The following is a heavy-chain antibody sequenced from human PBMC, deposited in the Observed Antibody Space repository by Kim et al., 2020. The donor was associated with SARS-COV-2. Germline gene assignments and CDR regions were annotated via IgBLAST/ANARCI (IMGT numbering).Heavy chain of an antibody. CDR2: IYYSGST. CDR3: ARDSMTTVTSYYYGMDV. V-gene: IGHV4-30-4*01. CDR1: GGSISSGDYY. Sequence: SETLSLTCTVSGGSISSGDYYWSWIRQPPGKGLEWIGYIYYSGSTYYNPSLKSRVTISVDTSKNQFSLKLSSVTAADTAVYYCARDSMTTVTSYYYGMDVWGQGTTVTVSS. D-gene: IGHD4-4*01. J-gene: IGHJ6*02.